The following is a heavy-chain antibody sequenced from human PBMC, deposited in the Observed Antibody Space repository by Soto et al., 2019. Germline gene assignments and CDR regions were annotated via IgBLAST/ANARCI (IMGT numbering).Heavy chain of an antibody. CDR2: ISSSNYI. J-gene: IGHJ4*02. Sequence: ESGGGLVKPGGSLRLSCAASGVRFSDYYMNWVRQAPGKGPEWVSSISSSNYIYYADSVKGRFTISRDNAKDSLYLQMDSLRAEDTAVYYCARDLRRFDYWGQGTLVTVSS. CDR3: ARDLRRFDY. D-gene: IGHD3-10*01. CDR1: GVRFSDYY. V-gene: IGHV3-21*01.